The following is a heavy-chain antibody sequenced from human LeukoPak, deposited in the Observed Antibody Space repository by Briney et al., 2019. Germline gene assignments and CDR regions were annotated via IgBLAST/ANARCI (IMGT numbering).Heavy chain of an antibody. J-gene: IGHJ4*02. CDR1: GGSFSGYY. Sequence: SETLSLTCAVYGGSFSGYYWSWIRQPPGKGLEWIGEINHSGGTNYNPSLKSRVTISVDTSKNQFSLKLSSVTAADTAVYYCARVLNDLVFDYWGQGTLVTVSS. D-gene: IGHD2-8*01. V-gene: IGHV4-34*01. CDR2: INHSGGT. CDR3: ARVLNDLVFDY.